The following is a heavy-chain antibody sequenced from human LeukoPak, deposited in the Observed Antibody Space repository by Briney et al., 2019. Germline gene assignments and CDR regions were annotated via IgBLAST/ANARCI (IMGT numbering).Heavy chain of an antibody. J-gene: IGHJ5*01. CDR2: INHSGST. CDR1: GGSFSGYY. CDR3: ARGVAARFDY. D-gene: IGHD6-6*01. V-gene: IGHV4-34*01. Sequence: SETLSLTCAVYGGSFSGYYWSWIRQPPGKGLEWIGEINHSGSTNYNPSLKSRVTISVDTSKNQFSLKLSSVTAADTAVYYCARGVAARFDYWGQEPWSPSPQ.